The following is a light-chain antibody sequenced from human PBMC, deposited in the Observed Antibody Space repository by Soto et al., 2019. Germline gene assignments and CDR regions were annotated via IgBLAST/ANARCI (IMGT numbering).Light chain of an antibody. J-gene: IGLJ3*02. V-gene: IGLV2-8*01. CDR1: SSDVGGYNY. CDR2: EVS. Sequence: QSALTQPPSGSWSPGQSVTISCTGTSSDVGGYNYVSWYQQNPGKAPKLMIYEVSKRPSGVPDRFSGSKSGYTASLTVSGLQAEDEADYYCSSYTGTNNLVFGGGTKVTLL. CDR3: SSYTGTNNLV.